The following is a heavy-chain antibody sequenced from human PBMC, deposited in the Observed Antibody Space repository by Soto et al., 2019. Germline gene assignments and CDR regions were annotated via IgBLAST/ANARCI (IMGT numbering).Heavy chain of an antibody. CDR2: INHSGST. CDR3: ARSSANYYDSSGFDY. CDR1: GGSFSGYY. Sequence: SETLSLTCAVYGGSFSGYYWSWIRQPPGKGLEWIGEINHSGSTNYNPSLKSRVTISVDTSKNQFSLKLSSVTAADTAVYYCARSSANYYDSSGFDYWGQGTLVTVSS. J-gene: IGHJ4*02. D-gene: IGHD3-22*01. V-gene: IGHV4-34*01.